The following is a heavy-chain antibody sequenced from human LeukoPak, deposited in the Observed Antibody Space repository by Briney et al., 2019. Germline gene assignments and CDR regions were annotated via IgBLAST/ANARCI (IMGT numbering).Heavy chain of an antibody. V-gene: IGHV3-23*01. J-gene: IGHJ5*02. CDR2: ISGSGGST. CDR3: AKDHRITMIVKT. CDR1: GFTFSSYG. Sequence: GGSLRLSCAGSGFTFSSYGMHWVRQAPGKGLEWVAVISGSGGSTYYADSVKGRFTISRDNSKNTLYLQMNSLRAEDTAVYYCAKDHRITMIVKTWGQGTLVTVSS. D-gene: IGHD3-22*01.